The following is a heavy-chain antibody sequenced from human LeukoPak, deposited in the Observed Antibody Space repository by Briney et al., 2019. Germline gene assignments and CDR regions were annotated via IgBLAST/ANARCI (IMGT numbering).Heavy chain of an antibody. J-gene: IGHJ4*02. Sequence: SGGSLRLSCAASGFTSSSYALNWVRQAPGKGLEWVSGISGGGDGTYYAGSVRGRFTVSRDNSRNTLYLQMNSLRTEDTAVYYCAKSYIAVAADSDYWGQGTLVTVSS. CDR3: AKSYIAVAADSDY. CDR1: GFTSSSYA. D-gene: IGHD6-19*01. CDR2: ISGGGDGT. V-gene: IGHV3-23*01.